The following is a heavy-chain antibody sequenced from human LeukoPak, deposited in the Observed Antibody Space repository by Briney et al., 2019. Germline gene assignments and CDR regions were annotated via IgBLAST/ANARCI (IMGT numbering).Heavy chain of an antibody. V-gene: IGHV3-23*01. J-gene: IGHJ4*02. CDR1: GFTFTSYA. Sequence: GGSLRPSFAASGFTFTSYAMSGVRQPPGKGLGWVSAISGSGGSTYYADSVKGRFTISRDNSKNTLYLQMNSLRAEDTAVYYCAKDERGLFDYWGQGTLVTVSS. CDR2: ISGSGGST. CDR3: AKDERGLFDY. D-gene: IGHD3-16*01.